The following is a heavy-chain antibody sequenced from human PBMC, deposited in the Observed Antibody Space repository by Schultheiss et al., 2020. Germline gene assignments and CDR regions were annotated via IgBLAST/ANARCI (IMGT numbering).Heavy chain of an antibody. CDR1: GGSVSSGSYY. J-gene: IGHJ4*02. CDR2: IYYSGST. V-gene: IGHV4-31*03. Sequence: SQPLSLTCTVSGGSVSSGSYYWSWIRQHPGKGLEWIGYIYYSGSTYYNPSLKSRVTISVDTSKNQFSLKLSSVTAADTAVYYCAIAPYSSGWYPFDYWGQGNLGTVSS. CDR3: AIAPYSSGWYPFDY. D-gene: IGHD6-19*01.